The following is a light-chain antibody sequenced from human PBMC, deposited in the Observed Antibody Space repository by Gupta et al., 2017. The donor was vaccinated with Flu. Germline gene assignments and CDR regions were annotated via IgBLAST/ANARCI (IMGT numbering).Light chain of an antibody. J-gene: IGKJ2*03. CDR2: GAS. CDR3: QHYGSSPHS. CDR1: QSVGSSF. Sequence: EIVLTQSPGTLSLSPGERATLSCRASQSVGSSFLAWYQQKPGQAPSLLIYGASSRASGIPDRFSGSGSGSDFTLTISRLEPEDFAVYYCQHYGSSPHSFGRGTKLEIK. V-gene: IGKV3-20*01.